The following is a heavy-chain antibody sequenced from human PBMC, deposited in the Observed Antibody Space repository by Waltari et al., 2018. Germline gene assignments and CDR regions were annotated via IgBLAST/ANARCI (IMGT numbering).Heavy chain of an antibody. J-gene: IGHJ4*02. V-gene: IGHV3-7*01. CDR2: IKQDGSEK. Sequence: EVQLVESGGGLVQPGGSLRLSCAAPGFTLSSFWMNWVRQTPGKGLEWVAGIKQDGSEKYYADFVKGRFTISRDNAKNSLYLQMNSLRAEDTAVYYCATSGWYCFDYWGQGTLVTVSS. CDR1: GFTLSSFW. CDR3: ATSGWYCFDY. D-gene: IGHD6-19*01.